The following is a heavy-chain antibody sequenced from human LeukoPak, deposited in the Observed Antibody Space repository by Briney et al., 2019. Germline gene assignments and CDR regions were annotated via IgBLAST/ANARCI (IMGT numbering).Heavy chain of an antibody. CDR2: INPSGGST. Sequence: ASVKVSCKASGYTFTSYYMHWVRQAPGQGLEWMGIINPSGGSTSYAQKFQGRVTITADESTSTAYMELSSLRSEDTAVYYCARVLASSGWYSEGTHYFDYWGQGTLVTVSS. J-gene: IGHJ4*02. CDR3: ARVLASSGWYSEGTHYFDY. D-gene: IGHD6-19*01. V-gene: IGHV1-46*01. CDR1: GYTFTSYY.